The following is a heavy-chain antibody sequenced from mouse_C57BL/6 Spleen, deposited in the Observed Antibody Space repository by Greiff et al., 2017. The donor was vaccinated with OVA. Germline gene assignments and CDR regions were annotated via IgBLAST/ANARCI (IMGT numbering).Heavy chain of an antibody. Sequence: EVMLVESGGGLVQPGGSMKLSCVASGFTFSNYWMNWVRQSPEKGLEWVAQIRLKSDNYATHYAESVKGRFTISRDDSKSSVYLQMNNLRAEDTGIYYCTVSTTVYFDYWGQGTTLTVSS. CDR2: IRLKSDNYAT. D-gene: IGHD1-1*01. CDR1: GFTFSNYW. CDR3: TVSTTVYFDY. J-gene: IGHJ2*01. V-gene: IGHV6-3*01.